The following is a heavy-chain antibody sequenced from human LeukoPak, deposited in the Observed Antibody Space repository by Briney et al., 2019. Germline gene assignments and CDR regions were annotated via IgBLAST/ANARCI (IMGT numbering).Heavy chain of an antibody. CDR2: INHSGST. V-gene: IGHV4-34*01. CDR1: GGSFSGYH. Sequence: XETLSLTCGVYGGSFSGYHWTWIRLRPGKGLEWIGDINHSGSTHYNPSLKSRVTISVDTSNTQFSLKLHSVTAADTAVYYCARGFPSSSRWFDPWGQGTLVTVSS. CDR3: ARGFPSSSRWFDP. J-gene: IGHJ5*02. D-gene: IGHD6-6*01.